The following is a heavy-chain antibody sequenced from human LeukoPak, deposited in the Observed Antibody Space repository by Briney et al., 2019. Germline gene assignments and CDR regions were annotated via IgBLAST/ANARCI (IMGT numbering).Heavy chain of an antibody. CDR3: ASSNWLRDSNFDS. Sequence: SETLSLTCTVSGYSISSGYYWGWIRQPPGQGLEWIGSIYHSGSTYYNPSLKSRVTISVDTSKNQFSLKLTSVTAADTAVYYCASSNWLRDSNFDSWGQGTLVTVSS. D-gene: IGHD4-11*01. CDR1: GYSISSGYY. CDR2: IYHSGST. V-gene: IGHV4-38-2*02. J-gene: IGHJ4*02.